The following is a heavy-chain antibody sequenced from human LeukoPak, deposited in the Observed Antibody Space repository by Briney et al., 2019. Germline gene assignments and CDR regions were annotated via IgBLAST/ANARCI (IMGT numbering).Heavy chain of an antibody. CDR2: LSGSGAGT. J-gene: IGHJ1*01. V-gene: IGHV3-23*01. CDR1: GFTFSSFA. CDR3: ARAQDYCSGSTCYGYFQY. D-gene: IGHD2-15*01. Sequence: GGSLRLSCAASGFTFSSFAMSWVRQAPGKGLEWVSSLSGSGAGTNYADSVKGRFTISSDNSKNTLYLQMNSLKAEDTAIYYCARAQDYCSGSTCYGYFQYWGQGTLVTVSS.